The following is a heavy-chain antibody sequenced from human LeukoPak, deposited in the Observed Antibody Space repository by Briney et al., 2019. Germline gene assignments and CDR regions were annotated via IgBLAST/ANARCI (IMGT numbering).Heavy chain of an antibody. CDR2: ISSSSSNI. V-gene: IGHV3-48*04. CDR3: AREYYYDSSGYLKSAYYYYMDV. CDR1: GFTFSFFS. Sequence: GGSLRLSCAASGFTFSFFSMNWVRQAPGKGLQWLAHISSSSSNIYYADSVKGRFTISRDNAKNSLYLQMNSLRAEDTAVYYCAREYYYDSSGYLKSAYYYYMDVWGKGTTVTVSS. D-gene: IGHD3-22*01. J-gene: IGHJ6*03.